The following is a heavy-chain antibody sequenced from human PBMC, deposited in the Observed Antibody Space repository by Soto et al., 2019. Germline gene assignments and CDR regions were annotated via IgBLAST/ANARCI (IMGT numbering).Heavy chain of an antibody. CDR2: ISSSGKT. V-gene: IGHV4-39*01. CDR1: GGSFSSNTDY. J-gene: IGHJ4*02. Sequence: PMETLSLTCTVSGGSFSSNTDYRGWIRQPPGKGLECIGSISSSGKTYYNPSLKSRVTISVDTSKDQFSLRVSSVTAADAAVYYCARHIGYTDSSRFDDWGPGTLVTVSS. D-gene: IGHD6-13*01. CDR3: ARHIGYTDSSRFDD.